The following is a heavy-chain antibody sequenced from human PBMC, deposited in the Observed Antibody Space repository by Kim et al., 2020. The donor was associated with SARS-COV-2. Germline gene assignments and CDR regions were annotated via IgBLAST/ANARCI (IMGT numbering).Heavy chain of an antibody. V-gene: IGHV1-69*13. J-gene: IGHJ3*02. CDR3: ASSGWGYCSGGSCRGAFDI. Sequence: SVKVSCKASGGTFSSYAISWVRQAPGQGLEWMGGIIPIFGTANYAQKFQGRVTITADESTSTAYMELSSLRSEDTAVYYCASSGWGYCSGGSCRGAFDIWGQGTMVTVSS. D-gene: IGHD2-15*01. CDR1: GGTFSSYA. CDR2: IIPIFGTA.